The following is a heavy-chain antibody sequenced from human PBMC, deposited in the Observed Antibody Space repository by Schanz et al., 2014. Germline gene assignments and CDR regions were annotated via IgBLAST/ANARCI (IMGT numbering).Heavy chain of an antibody. CDR2: IMPLRGIG. Sequence: QLQLVQSGAEVKKPGSSVKVSCKLSGGTFSSYTISWMRQVPGQGLEWLGRIMPLRGIGNNAWKFQDRLTIAADKTMNITYMEVSSLGTEDTAVYYCTRLRRADPNGFDVWGQGTTVTVS. CDR3: TRLRRADPNGFDV. V-gene: IGHV1-69*02. J-gene: IGHJ6*02. CDR1: GGTFSSYT. D-gene: IGHD6-19*01.